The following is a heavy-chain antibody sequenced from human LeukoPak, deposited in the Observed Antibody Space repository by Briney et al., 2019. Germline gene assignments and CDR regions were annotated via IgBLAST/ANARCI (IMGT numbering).Heavy chain of an antibody. D-gene: IGHD3-3*01. CDR1: GFTFDDYA. J-gene: IGHJ4*02. CDR2: ISWNSGSI. Sequence: GGSLRLSCAASGFTFDDYAMHWVRQAPGKGLEWVSGISWNSGSIGYADSVKGRFTISRDSAKNSLYLQMNSLRAEDTALYYCARGMDFWSGYADYWGQGTLVPVSS. V-gene: IGHV3-9*01. CDR3: ARGMDFWSGYADY.